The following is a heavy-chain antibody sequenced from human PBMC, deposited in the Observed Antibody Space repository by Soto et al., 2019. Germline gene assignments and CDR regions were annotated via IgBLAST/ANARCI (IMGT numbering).Heavy chain of an antibody. V-gene: IGHV3-15*07. D-gene: IGHD6-6*01. Sequence: GGSLRLSCAASGFTFSNAWMNWVRQAPGKGLEWVGRIKSKTDGGTTDYAAPVKGRFTISRDDSKNTLYLQMNSLKTEDTAVYYCTTDAEYSSSSNFDYWGQGTLVTVSS. CDR3: TTDAEYSSSSNFDY. CDR1: GFTFSNAW. J-gene: IGHJ4*02. CDR2: IKSKTDGGTT.